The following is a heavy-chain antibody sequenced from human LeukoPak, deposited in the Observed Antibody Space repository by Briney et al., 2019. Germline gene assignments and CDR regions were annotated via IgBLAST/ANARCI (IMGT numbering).Heavy chain of an antibody. D-gene: IGHD3-10*02. CDR2: INHSGST. CDR1: GGSFSGYY. Sequence: SETLSLTCAVYGGSFSGYYWSWIRQPPGKGLEWIGEINHSGSTNYNPSLKSRVTISVDTSKNQFSLKLSSVTAADTAVYYCARALSHYVRVYWDYWGQGTLVTFSS. CDR3: ARALSHYVRVYWDY. J-gene: IGHJ4*02. V-gene: IGHV4-34*01.